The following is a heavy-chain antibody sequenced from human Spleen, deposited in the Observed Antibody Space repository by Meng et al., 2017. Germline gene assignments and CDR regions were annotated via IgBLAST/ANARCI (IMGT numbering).Heavy chain of an antibody. D-gene: IGHD6-13*01. J-gene: IGHJ4*02. CDR1: GGTFSTHG. Sequence: QVQLVESGGEGKKPGSSVKVSCQASGGTFSTHGVNWVRQAPGQGLEWMGGVIPSLGTITSAQKFQGRITVTTDESTSTAYMELTRLRSDDTAIYFCVRRAAGNFDYWGQGTLVTVSS. CDR2: VIPSLGTI. CDR3: VRRAAGNFDY. V-gene: IGHV1-69*05.